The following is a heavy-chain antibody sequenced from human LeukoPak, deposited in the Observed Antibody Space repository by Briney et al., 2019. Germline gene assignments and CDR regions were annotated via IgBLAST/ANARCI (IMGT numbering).Heavy chain of an antibody. D-gene: IGHD6-19*01. V-gene: IGHV3-23*01. CDR3: AKGAKYGSGWYWTGIYFDY. CDR1: GFTFSSYA. J-gene: IGHJ4*02. CDR2: ISGSGGST. Sequence: GGSLRLSCAASGFTFSSYAMSWVRQAPGKGLEWVSAISGSGGSTYYADSVKGRFTISRDNSKNTLYLQMNSLRAEDTAVYYCAKGAKYGSGWYWTGIYFDYWGQGTLVTVSS.